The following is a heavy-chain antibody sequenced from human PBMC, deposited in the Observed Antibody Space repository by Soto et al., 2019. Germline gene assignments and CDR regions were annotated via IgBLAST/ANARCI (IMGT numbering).Heavy chain of an antibody. CDR2: ISAYNGNT. CDR1: GYTFTSYG. CDR3: ARGGDSSGWYRIISADAFDI. Sequence: ASVKVSCKASGYTFTSYGISWVRQAPGQGLEWMGWISAYNGNTNYAQKLQGRVTMTTDTSTSTAYMELRSLRSDDTAVHYCARGGDSSGWYRIISADAFDIWGQGTMVTVSS. J-gene: IGHJ3*02. D-gene: IGHD6-19*01. V-gene: IGHV1-18*01.